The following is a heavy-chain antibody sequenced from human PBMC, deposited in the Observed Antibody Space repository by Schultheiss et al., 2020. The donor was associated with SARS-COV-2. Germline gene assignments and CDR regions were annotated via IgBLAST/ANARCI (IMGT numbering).Heavy chain of an antibody. V-gene: IGHV4-59*08. CDR1: GGSFSGYY. Sequence: SETLSLTCAVYGGSFSGYYWTWIRQPPGKGLEWIGYINYIGSTNYNPSLKSRVTLSVDTSKNQLSLRLSSVTAADTAVYYCARVDRRVIDYWGQGTLVTVSS. CDR3: ARVDRRVIDY. D-gene: IGHD2-15*01. J-gene: IGHJ4*02. CDR2: INYIGST.